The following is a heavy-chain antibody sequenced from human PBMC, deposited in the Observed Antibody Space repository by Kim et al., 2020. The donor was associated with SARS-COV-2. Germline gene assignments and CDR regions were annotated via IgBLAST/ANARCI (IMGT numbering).Heavy chain of an antibody. D-gene: IGHD6-25*01. CDR1: GFTFSSYA. CDR3: ARNSAAGYYGMDV. V-gene: IGHV3-30-3*01. CDR2: ISYDGSNK. J-gene: IGHJ6*02. Sequence: GRSLRLSCAASGFTFSSYAMHWVRQAPGKGLEWVAVISYDGSNKYYADSVKGRFTISRDNSKNTLYLQMNSLRAEDTAVYYCARNSAAGYYGMDVWGQGT.